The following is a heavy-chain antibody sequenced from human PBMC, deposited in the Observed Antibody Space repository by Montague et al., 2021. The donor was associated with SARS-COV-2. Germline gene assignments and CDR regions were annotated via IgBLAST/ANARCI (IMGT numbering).Heavy chain of an antibody. J-gene: IGHJ5*02. CDR3: ARVRSITMIVVVITPMGWFDP. D-gene: IGHD3-22*01. V-gene: IGHV4-38-2*02. Sequence: ETLSLTCTVSGYSISSGYYWGWIRQPPGKGLEWIGSIYHSGSTYYNPSLKSRVTISVDTSKNQFSLKLSSVTAADTAVYYCARVRSITMIVVVITPMGWFDPRGQGTLVTVSS. CDR1: GYSISSGYY. CDR2: IYHSGST.